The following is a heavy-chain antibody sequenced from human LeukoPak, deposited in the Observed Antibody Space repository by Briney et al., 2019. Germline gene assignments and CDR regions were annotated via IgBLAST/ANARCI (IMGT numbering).Heavy chain of an antibody. Sequence: ASVKVSCKASGYTFTSYDINWVRQATGQGLEWMGWMNPNSGNTGYAQKFQGRVTITADESTSTAYMELSSLRSEDTAVYYCAREGDGYKNPYFEYWGQGTQVTVSS. V-gene: IGHV1-8*01. CDR2: MNPNSGNT. CDR1: GYTFTSYD. D-gene: IGHD5-24*01. CDR3: AREGDGYKNPYFEY. J-gene: IGHJ4*02.